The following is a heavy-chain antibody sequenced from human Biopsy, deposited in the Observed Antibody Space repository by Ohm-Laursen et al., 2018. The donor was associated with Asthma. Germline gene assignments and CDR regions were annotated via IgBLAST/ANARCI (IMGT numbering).Heavy chain of an antibody. CDR3: ASGGIAVAGPSHYYYYGMDV. CDR2: IYYSGST. CDR1: SGSGGYMRSGNYY. J-gene: IGHJ6*02. D-gene: IGHD6-19*01. V-gene: IGHV4-61*01. Sequence: SDTLSLTCSLSSGSGGYMRSGNYYWGWIRQPPGKGLEWIGSIYYSGSTNYNPSLKSRVTISVDTSKNQFSLKLSSVTAADTAVYYCASGGIAVAGPSHYYYYGMDVWGQGTTVTVSS.